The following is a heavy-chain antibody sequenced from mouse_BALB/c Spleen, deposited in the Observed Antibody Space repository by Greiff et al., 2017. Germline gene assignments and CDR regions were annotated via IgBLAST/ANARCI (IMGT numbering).Heavy chain of an antibody. CDR3: ARSQYDVDAMDY. Sequence: VQLQQSGAELVKPGASVKLSCTASGFNIKDTYMHWVKQRPEQGLEWIGRIDPANGNTKYDPKFQGKATITADTSSNTAYLQLSSLTSEDTAVYYCARSQYDVDAMDYWGQGTSVTVSS. J-gene: IGHJ4*01. D-gene: IGHD2-14*01. V-gene: IGHV14-3*02. CDR1: GFNIKDTY. CDR2: IDPANGNT.